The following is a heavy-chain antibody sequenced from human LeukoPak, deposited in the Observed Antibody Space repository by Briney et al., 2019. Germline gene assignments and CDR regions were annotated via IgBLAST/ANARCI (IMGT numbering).Heavy chain of an antibody. CDR1: GFTFSNYG. CDR2: IRYDGTNK. CDR3: AKGMGVGTFWYFDL. Sequence: GGSLRLSCAASGFTFSNYGMHWVRQAPGKGLEWVAFIRYDGTNKYYADSVKGRFTISRDNSKKTLYLQMNSLRAEDSSILYCAKGMGVGTFWYFDLWGRGTLVTVSS. J-gene: IGHJ2*01. D-gene: IGHD6-13*01. V-gene: IGHV3-30*02.